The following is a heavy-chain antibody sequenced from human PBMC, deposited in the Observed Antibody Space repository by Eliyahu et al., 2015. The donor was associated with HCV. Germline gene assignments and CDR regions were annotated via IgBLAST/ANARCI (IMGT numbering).Heavy chain of an antibody. CDR1: GFSFSDYY. D-gene: IGHD6-19*01. CDR3: ARMGPAGTLFDY. V-gene: IGHV3-11*05. J-gene: IGHJ4*01. CDR2: ISSSTTYT. Sequence: QXQLVESGGGLVKPGGSLRLSCAAXGFSFSDYYMSWIRQAPGKGLEWVSYISSSTTYTNYADSVKGRFTISRDNAKKSLYLQMNSLRAEDTAVYYCARMGPAGTLFDYWGQGTLVTVSS.